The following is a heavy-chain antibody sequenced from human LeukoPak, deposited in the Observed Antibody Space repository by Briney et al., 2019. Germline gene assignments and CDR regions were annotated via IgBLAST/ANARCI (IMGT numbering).Heavy chain of an antibody. D-gene: IGHD1-26*01. CDR2: MKHDGSEK. J-gene: IGHJ4*02. V-gene: IGHV3-7*01. CDR1: GFIFSSHG. Sequence: PGGSLRLSCAASGFIFSSHGMTWVRQAPGKGLEWVAIMKHDGSEKYYVDSVKGRFTISRDNAESSLYLQMNSLRAEDTAVYYCTKGDGRSGSDYWGQGTLVTVSS. CDR3: TKGDGRSGSDY.